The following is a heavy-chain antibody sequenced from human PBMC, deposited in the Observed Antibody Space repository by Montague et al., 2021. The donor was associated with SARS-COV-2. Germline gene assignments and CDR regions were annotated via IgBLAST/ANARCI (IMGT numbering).Heavy chain of an antibody. J-gene: IGHJ4*02. D-gene: IGHD3-10*01. CDR2: ISRSGNST. V-gene: IGHV3-20*01. CDR3: SRGGGLIRGVVDY. CDR1: GFTFGDYG. Sequence: SLRLSCAVSGFTFGDYGMSWVRQAPGKGLEWVSGISRSGNSTAYVDSVKGRFTISRDNAKNSLYLQMNSLRAEDTAFYHCSRGGGLIRGVVDYWGQGILVSVSS.